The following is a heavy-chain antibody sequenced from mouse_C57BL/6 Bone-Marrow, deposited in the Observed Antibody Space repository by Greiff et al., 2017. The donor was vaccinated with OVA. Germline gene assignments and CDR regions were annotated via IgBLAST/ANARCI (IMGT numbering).Heavy chain of an antibody. J-gene: IGHJ1*03. V-gene: IGHV5-16*01. CDR2: INYDGSST. CDR3: ARSLYYYGSSYWYFDV. CDR1: GFTFSDYY. Sequence: EVMLVESEGGLVQPGSSMKLSCTASGFTFSDYYMAWVRQVPERGLEWVANINYDGSSTYYLDSLKSRFIISRDNAKNILYLQMSSLKSEDTATYYCARSLYYYGSSYWYFDVWGTGTTVTVSS. D-gene: IGHD1-1*01.